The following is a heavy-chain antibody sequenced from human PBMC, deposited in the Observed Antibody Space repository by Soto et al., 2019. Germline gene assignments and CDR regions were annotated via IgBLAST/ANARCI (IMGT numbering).Heavy chain of an antibody. D-gene: IGHD3-3*01. V-gene: IGHV3-30*18. J-gene: IGHJ6*02. CDR3: AKEVWSGPMDV. CDR1: GFTFSSYD. Sequence: QVQLVESGGGVVQPGRSLRLSCAASGFTFSSYDMHWVRQATGKGLEWVTVISYDGSNKYYADSVKGRFTISRDNSKNTLYPQMNSLRAEDTAVYYCAKEVWSGPMDVWGQGTTVSVSS. CDR2: ISYDGSNK.